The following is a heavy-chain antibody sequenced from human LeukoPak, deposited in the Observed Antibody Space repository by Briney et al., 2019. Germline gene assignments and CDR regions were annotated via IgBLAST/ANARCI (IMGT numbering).Heavy chain of an antibody. CDR1: GFTFSSYE. CDR2: ISSSGSTI. V-gene: IGHV3-48*03. CDR3: ARDYDSSGYYFAGAFDI. D-gene: IGHD3-22*01. Sequence: GGSLRLSCAASGFTFSSYEMNWVRQAPGKGLEWVSYISSSGSTIYYADSVKGRFTISRDNAKNSLYLQMNSLRAEDTAVYYCARDYDSSGYYFAGAFDIWGQGTMVTVSS. J-gene: IGHJ3*02.